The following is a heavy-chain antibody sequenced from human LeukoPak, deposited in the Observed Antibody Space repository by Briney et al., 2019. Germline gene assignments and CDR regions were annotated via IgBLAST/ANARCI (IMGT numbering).Heavy chain of an antibody. CDR3: ATGPAMIVAFDY. J-gene: IGHJ4*02. CDR2: FDPEDGET. V-gene: IGHV1-24*01. CDR1: GYTLTELS. D-gene: IGHD3-22*01. Sequence: ASVKVSCKVSGYTLTELSMHWVRQAPGKGPEWMGGFDPEDGETVYAQKLQGGVTMTEDTSTDTAYMELSSLRSEDTAAYYCATGPAMIVAFDYWGQGTLVTVSS.